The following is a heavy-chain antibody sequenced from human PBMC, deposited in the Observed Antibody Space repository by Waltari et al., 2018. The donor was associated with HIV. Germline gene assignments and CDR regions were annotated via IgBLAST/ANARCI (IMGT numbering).Heavy chain of an antibody. V-gene: IGHV1-8*01. CDR3: ARGRVPNWGSDY. J-gene: IGHJ4*02. CDR1: GKHFTAYD. Sequence: QVQMGQSGAEVKKPGASVKVYCKASGKHFTAYDINWVGQATGQGLEWMGWMNPNSGNTGYAQKFQGRVTMTRNTSISTAYMELSSLRSEDTAVYYCARGRVPNWGSDYWGQGTLVTVSS. D-gene: IGHD7-27*01. CDR2: MNPNSGNT.